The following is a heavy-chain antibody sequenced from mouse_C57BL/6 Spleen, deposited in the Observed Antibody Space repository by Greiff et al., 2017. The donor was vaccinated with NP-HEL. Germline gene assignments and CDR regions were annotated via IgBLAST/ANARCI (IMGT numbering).Heavy chain of an antibody. D-gene: IGHD1-1*01. V-gene: IGHV14-3*01. CDR2: IDPANGNT. CDR1: GFNIKNTY. CDR3: ASGEGSSYWFAY. J-gene: IGHJ3*01. Sequence: EVQLVESVAELVRPGASVKLSCTASGFNIKNTYMHWVKQRPEQGLEWIGRIDPANGNTKYAPKFQGKATITADTSSNTAYLQLSSLTSEDTAIYYCASGEGSSYWFAYWGQGTLVTVSA.